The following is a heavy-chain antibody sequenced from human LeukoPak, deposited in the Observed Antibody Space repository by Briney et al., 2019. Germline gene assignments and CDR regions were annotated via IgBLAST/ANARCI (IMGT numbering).Heavy chain of an antibody. CDR2: VGRSGADT. D-gene: IGHD1-1*01. CDR1: GFTFSSYA. V-gene: IGHV3-23*01. CDR3: VKHSGGVYGNSDY. Sequence: PGGCLRLSCVASGFTFSSYAVSWFRQAPGKGLEWVSTVGRSGADTYYADSVRGRFTISKDSSKNTLQMNSLSAEDTAIYYCVKHSGGVYGNSDYWGQGILVTVSS. J-gene: IGHJ4*02.